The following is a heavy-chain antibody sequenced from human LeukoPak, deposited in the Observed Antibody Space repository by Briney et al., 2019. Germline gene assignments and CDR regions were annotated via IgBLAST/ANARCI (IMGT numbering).Heavy chain of an antibody. CDR3: ARQAYGDYVGWFDP. Sequence: PSETLSLTCAVSGGSISSGGYSWSWIRQPPGKGLEWIGYIYHSGSTYYNPSLKSRVTMSVGTSKNQFSLRLTSVTAADTAVYYCARQAYGDYVGWFDPWGQGTLVTVSS. CDR1: GGSISSGGYS. J-gene: IGHJ5*02. CDR2: IYHSGST. D-gene: IGHD4-17*01. V-gene: IGHV4-30-2*01.